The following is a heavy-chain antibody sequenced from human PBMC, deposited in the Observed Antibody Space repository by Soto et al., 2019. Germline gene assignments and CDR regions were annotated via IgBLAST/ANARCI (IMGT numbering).Heavy chain of an antibody. J-gene: IGHJ4*02. CDR3: SHFSGYEQFDD. V-gene: IGHV2-5*01. Sequence: GSGPTLVNPTQTLTLTCSFSGFSLTTSGEGVGWIRQPPGKALEWLAVIYWNDDKRYSPSLKNRLTITKDTSKDLVVLTLTNMDPLDTATYFCSHFSGYEQFDDWGQGALVTVSS. CDR2: IYWNDDK. CDR1: GFSLTTSGEG. D-gene: IGHD5-12*01.